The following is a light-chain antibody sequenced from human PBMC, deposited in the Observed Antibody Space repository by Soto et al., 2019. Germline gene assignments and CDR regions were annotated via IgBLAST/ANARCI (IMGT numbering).Light chain of an antibody. CDR1: QSTTSW. CDR2: KAS. V-gene: IGKV1-5*03. CDR3: QQYYNYPWT. Sequence: DIQMTQSPSTLSASVGDRVTITCRASQSTTSWLAWYQQKPGKAPKVLIYKASSLESGVPSRFSGSGSGTEFTLTISSLQPDDFATYYCQQYYNYPWTFGQGTKVEIK. J-gene: IGKJ1*01.